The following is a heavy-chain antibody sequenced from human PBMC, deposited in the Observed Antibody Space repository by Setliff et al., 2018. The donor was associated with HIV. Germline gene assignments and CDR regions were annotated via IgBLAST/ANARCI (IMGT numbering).Heavy chain of an antibody. D-gene: IGHD4-17*01. CDR2: MNPNSGNT. CDR3: ARTDYGGNSGGSYFDY. V-gene: IGHV1-3*01. CDR1: GYTFTSYA. Sequence: ASVKVSCKASGYTFTSYAMHWVRQAPGQRLEWMGWMNPNSGNTGYAQKFQGRVTMTTDTATSTAYMEVRSLRSDDTAVYYCARTDYGGNSGGSYFDYWGQGSLVTVSS. J-gene: IGHJ4*02.